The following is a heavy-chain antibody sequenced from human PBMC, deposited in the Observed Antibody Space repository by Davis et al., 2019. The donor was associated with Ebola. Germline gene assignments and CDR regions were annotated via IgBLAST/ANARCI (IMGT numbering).Heavy chain of an antibody. CDR3: ARPQGAARPVRYYGMDV. D-gene: IGHD6-6*01. J-gene: IGHJ6*02. Sequence: PGGSLRLSCAASGFTFSSYGMHWVRQAPGKGLEWVAVIWYDGSNKYYADSVKGRFTISRDNSKNTLYLQMNSLRAEDTAVYYCARPQGAARPVRYYGMDVWGQGTTVTVSS. CDR2: IWYDGSNK. CDR1: GFTFSSYG. V-gene: IGHV3-33*01.